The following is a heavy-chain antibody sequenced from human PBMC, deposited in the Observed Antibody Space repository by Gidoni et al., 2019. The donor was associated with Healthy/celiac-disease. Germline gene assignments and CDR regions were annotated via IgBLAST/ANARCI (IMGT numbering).Heavy chain of an antibody. Sequence: QVQLVEAGGGVVQPGRCLRASGAASGCTCSSSGMHWVRQAPDKGLEWVSVLWYDGRTTSYADSVQCRFTISRDNSTHTLYLQLTSLSAVVPAVYSCARVCLLYRSRWVIGYWGQGTLVTVSS. CDR1: GCTCSSSG. CDR2: LWYDGRTT. D-gene: IGHD6-13*01. J-gene: IGHJ4*02. V-gene: IGHV3-33*01. CDR3: ARVCLLYRSRWVIGY.